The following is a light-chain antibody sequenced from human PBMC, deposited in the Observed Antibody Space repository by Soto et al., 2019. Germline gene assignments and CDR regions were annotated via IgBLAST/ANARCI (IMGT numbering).Light chain of an antibody. CDR3: QQRSNWPPLT. Sequence: EIVLTPSPATLSLSTGERASLSCRASQSVSSYLAWYQQTPGKAPRLLIYDASNRATGIPARFSVSGSGTDITLTIRRLEPADFAVYYCQQRSNWPPLTFGGGTKVDIK. V-gene: IGKV3-11*01. CDR2: DAS. CDR1: QSVSSY. J-gene: IGKJ4*01.